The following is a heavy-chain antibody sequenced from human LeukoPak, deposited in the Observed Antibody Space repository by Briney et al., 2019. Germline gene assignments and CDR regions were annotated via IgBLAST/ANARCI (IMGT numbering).Heavy chain of an antibody. V-gene: IGHV3-23*01. CDR1: GFTFSSYA. CDR3: AESESLDY. Sequence: GESLRLSCAASGFTFSSYAMSWVRQAPGKGLEWVSGITGSGGSTYYADSVKGRFTISRDNSKNTLYLQMNSLRAEDTAVYYCAESESLDYWGQGTQVTVSS. J-gene: IGHJ4*02. CDR2: ITGSGGST.